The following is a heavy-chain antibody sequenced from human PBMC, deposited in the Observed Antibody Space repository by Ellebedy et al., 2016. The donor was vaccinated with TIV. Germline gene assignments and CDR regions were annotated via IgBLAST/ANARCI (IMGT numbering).Heavy chain of an antibody. CDR2: IRQDGSAK. D-gene: IGHD1-26*01. CDR1: GFSFSSYW. V-gene: IGHV3-7*01. Sequence: GGSLRLSCAVSGFSFSSYWMSWVRQAPGKGLEWVANIRQDGSAKYYVDSVKGRFSISRDNAKNSLYLQMNSLRVEDTAVYYCASDGSYGDHLSPTHAFEIWGQGTMVTVSS. CDR3: ASDGSYGDHLSPTHAFEI. J-gene: IGHJ3*02.